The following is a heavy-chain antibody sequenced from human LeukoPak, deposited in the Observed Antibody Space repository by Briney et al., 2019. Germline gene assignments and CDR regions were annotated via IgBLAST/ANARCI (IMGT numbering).Heavy chain of an antibody. J-gene: IGHJ4*02. D-gene: IGHD5-12*01. CDR3: ARVPGGYDTLYDY. CDR1: GFSISDHF. Sequence: PGGSLRLSCAASGFSISDHFMSWVRLAPGKAPEWVSYITPEKTFHYIDSVKGRFTISRDNAKNSLYLQMNSLSAEDTAVYYCARVPGGYDTLYDYWGQGTLVTVSS. CDR2: ITPEKTF. V-gene: IGHV3-69-1*02.